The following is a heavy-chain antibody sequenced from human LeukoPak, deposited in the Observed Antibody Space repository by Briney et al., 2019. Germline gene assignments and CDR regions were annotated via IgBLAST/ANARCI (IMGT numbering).Heavy chain of an antibody. CDR2: IKQDGSET. Sequence: GGSLRLSCAASGFTFSNYWMNWVRQAPGKGLECLANIKQDGSETYYADSVKGRFTISRDNAKNSLYLQMNSLRAEDTAVYYCARGGRYSYGYGDYWGQGTLVTVSS. CDR3: ARGGRYSYGYGDY. J-gene: IGHJ4*02. CDR1: GFTFSNYW. V-gene: IGHV3-7*03. D-gene: IGHD5-18*01.